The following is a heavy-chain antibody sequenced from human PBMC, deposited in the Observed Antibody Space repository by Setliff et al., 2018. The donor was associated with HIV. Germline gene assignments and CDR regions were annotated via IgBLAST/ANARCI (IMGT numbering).Heavy chain of an antibody. CDR2: INVDSGNT. J-gene: IGHJ4*02. CDR1: GFPFSNYA. D-gene: IGHD3-22*01. V-gene: IGHV1-3*03. CDR3: ARERDSNGYQFDY. Sequence: ASVKVSCKASGFPFSNYAIHWVRQAPGQRLEWMGWINVDSGNTKYLQDLQGRVTITNDTSATTAYMEVSNLRSEDMAVYYCARERDSNGYQFDYWGQGTLVTVSS.